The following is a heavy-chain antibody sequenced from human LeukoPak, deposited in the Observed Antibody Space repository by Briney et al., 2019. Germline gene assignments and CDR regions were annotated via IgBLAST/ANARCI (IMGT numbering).Heavy chain of an antibody. V-gene: IGHV1-18*04. J-gene: IGHJ6*04. CDR3: ARDSVGTMVRGVIITTLYYYGMDV. D-gene: IGHD3-10*01. CDR1: GYTFTSYG. CDR2: ISAYNGNT. Sequence: ASVKVSCTASGYTFTSYGISWVRQAPGQGLEWMGWISAYNGNTNYAQKLQGRVTMTTDTSTSTAYMELRSLRSDDTAVYYCARDSVGTMVRGVIITTLYYYGMDVWGKGTTVTVSS.